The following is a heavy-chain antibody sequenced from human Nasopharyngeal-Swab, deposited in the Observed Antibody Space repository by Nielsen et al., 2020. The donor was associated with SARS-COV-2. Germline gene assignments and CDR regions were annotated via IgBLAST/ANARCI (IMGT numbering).Heavy chain of an antibody. CDR2: IYYSGST. CDR3: ARLAVAGSYYYYYYGMDV. V-gene: IGHV4-61*07. J-gene: IGHJ6*02. Sequence: RQAPGKGLEWIGYIYYSGSTNYNPSLKSRVTISVDTSKNQFSLKLSSVTAADTAVYYCARLAVAGSYYYYYYGMDVWGQGTTVTVSS. D-gene: IGHD6-19*01.